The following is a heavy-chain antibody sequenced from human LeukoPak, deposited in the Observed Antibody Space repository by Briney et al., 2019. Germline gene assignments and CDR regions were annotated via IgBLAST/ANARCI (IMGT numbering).Heavy chain of an antibody. CDR1: GGSISSSSYY. Sequence: NPSQTLSLTCTVSGGSISSSSYYWGWIRQPPGKGLEWIGSIYYSGSTYYNPSLKSRVTISVDTSKNQFSLKLSSVTAADTAVYYCAAESDSAWFTGGDFDYWGQGTLVTVSS. V-gene: IGHV4-39*01. J-gene: IGHJ4*02. CDR3: AAESDSAWFTGGDFDY. CDR2: IYYSGST. D-gene: IGHD2-8*02.